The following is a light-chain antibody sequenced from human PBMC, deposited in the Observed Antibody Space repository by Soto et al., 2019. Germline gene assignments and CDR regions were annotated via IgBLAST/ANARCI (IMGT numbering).Light chain of an antibody. CDR3: SSYTSSSPYVV. CDR2: DVS. J-gene: IGLJ2*01. CDR1: SSDVGGYNY. Sequence: QAVVTRPASVSGSPGQSITISCTGTSSDVGGYNYVSWYQQHPGKAPKLMIYDVSNRPSGVSNRFSGSKSGNTASLTISGLQAEDEADYYCSSYTSSSPYVVFGGGTKLTVL. V-gene: IGLV2-14*01.